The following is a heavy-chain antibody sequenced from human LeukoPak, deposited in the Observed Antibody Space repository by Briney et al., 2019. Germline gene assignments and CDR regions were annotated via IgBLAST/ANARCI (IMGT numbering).Heavy chain of an antibody. J-gene: IGHJ4*02. Sequence: SETLSLTCAVYGGSFSGYYWNWIRQPPGKGLEWIGEINHSGSTNYNPSLKSRVTISVDTSKNQFSLKLSSVTAADTAVYYCARGRRIAARTFDYWGQGTLVTVSS. D-gene: IGHD6-6*01. CDR2: INHSGST. CDR3: ARGRRIAARTFDY. V-gene: IGHV4-34*01. CDR1: GGSFSGYY.